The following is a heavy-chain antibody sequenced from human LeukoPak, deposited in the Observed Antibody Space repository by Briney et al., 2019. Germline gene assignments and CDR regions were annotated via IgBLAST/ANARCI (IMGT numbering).Heavy chain of an antibody. J-gene: IGHJ4*02. CDR3: AKRGVVIRGLLVIGYHQEAYHYDF. CDR2: INGRGDNT. Sequence: GGSLRLSCAASGFTFSSYAMSWVRQAPGKGLEWVSAINGRGDNTYYADSVKGRFTISRDNSKSTLFLQMNSLRAEDTAVYFCAKRGVVIRGLLVIGYHQEAYHYDFWGQGVLVTVSS. D-gene: IGHD3-10*01. CDR1: GFTFSSYA. V-gene: IGHV3-23*01.